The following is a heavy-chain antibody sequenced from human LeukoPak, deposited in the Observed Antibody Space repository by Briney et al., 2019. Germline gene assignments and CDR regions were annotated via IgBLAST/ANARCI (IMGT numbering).Heavy chain of an antibody. V-gene: IGHV3-33*01. CDR3: ARDYGDGKNYFDY. CDR2: IWYDGSNK. CDR1: GFTFSSYG. D-gene: IGHD4-17*01. Sequence: GGSLRLSCAASGFTFSSYGMHWVRQAPGKGLEWVAVIWYDGSNKYYADSVKGRFTISRDNSKNTLYLQMNRLRAEDTAVYYCARDYGDGKNYFDYWGQGTLVTVSS. J-gene: IGHJ4*02.